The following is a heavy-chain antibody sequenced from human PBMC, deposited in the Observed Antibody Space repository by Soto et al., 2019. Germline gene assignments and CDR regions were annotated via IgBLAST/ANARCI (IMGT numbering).Heavy chain of an antibody. Sequence: GGSLRLSCAASGFTFSSYAMSWVRQAPGKGPEWVSAISGSGGSTYYADSVKGRFTISRDNSKNTLYLQMNSLRAEDTAVYYCAKYPAKTWSAAAAGLFDPWGQGTLVTVSS. CDR3: AKYPAKTWSAAAAGLFDP. CDR1: GFTFSSYA. D-gene: IGHD6-13*01. V-gene: IGHV3-23*01. J-gene: IGHJ5*02. CDR2: ISGSGGST.